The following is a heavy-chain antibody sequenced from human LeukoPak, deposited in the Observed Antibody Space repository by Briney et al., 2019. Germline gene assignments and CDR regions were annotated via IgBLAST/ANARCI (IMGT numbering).Heavy chain of an antibody. V-gene: IGHV4-39*01. CDR2: IYYSGST. CDR1: GGSISSYY. J-gene: IGHJ4*02. Sequence: PSETLSLTCTVSGGSISSYYWGWIRQPPGKGLEWIGSIYYSGSTHYNPSLKSRVTISVDTSKNQFSLKLSSVTAADTAVYYCAGLRGGATPFDYWGQGTLVTVSS. CDR3: AGLRGGATPFDY. D-gene: IGHD1-26*01.